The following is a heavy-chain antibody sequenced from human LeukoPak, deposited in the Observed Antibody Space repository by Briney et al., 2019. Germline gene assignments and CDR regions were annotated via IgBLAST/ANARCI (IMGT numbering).Heavy chain of an antibody. D-gene: IGHD1-26*01. CDR2: IYSSGST. CDR3: AREYLVYSGSSTPHRWFDP. Sequence: SETLSLTCTVSGGSINSYYWSWIRQPAGKGLEWIGRIYSSGSTNYNPSLKSRVTMSVDTSKNQFSLKLSSVTAADTAVYYCAREYLVYSGSSTPHRWFDPWGQGTLVTVSS. J-gene: IGHJ5*02. CDR1: GGSINSYY. V-gene: IGHV4-4*07.